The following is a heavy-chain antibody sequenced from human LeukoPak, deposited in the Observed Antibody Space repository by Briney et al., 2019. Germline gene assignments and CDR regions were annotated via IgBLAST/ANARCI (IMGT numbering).Heavy chain of an antibody. J-gene: IGHJ4*02. Sequence: GSLRLSCAASGFTFSINAMSWVRQAPGKGLEWVSGISGSGSGVTTYYADSVKGRFTISRDNSKNTLYLQMNSLRAEDTAVYYCAKDGASGVVFDYWGQGTLVTVSS. CDR2: ISGSGSGVTT. V-gene: IGHV3-23*01. CDR1: GFTFSINA. D-gene: IGHD3-3*01. CDR3: AKDGASGVVFDY.